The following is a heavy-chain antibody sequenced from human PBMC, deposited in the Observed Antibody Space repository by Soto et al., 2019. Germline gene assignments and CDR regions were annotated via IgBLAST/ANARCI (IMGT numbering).Heavy chain of an antibody. CDR2: IDWDDDK. D-gene: IGHD6-13*01. CDR3: ARTPAAGSFYYYYYYMDV. Sequence: GFSLSTSGMCVSWIRQPPGKALEWLARIDWDDDKYYSTSLKTRLTISKDTSKNQVVLTMTNMDPVDTATYYCARTPAAGSFYYYYYYMDVWGKGTTVTVSS. V-gene: IGHV2-70*11. CDR1: GFSLSTSGMC. J-gene: IGHJ6*03.